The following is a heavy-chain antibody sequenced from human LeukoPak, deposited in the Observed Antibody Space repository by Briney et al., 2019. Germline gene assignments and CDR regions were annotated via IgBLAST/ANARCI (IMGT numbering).Heavy chain of an antibody. Sequence: SVKVSCKASGGTFSSYAISWVRQAPGQGLEWMGGIIPIFGTANYAQKFQGRVTITADESTSTAYMELSSLRSEDTAVYYCARGHYGSGSYYNNWFDPWGQGTLVTVSS. J-gene: IGHJ5*02. CDR2: IIPIFGTA. CDR1: GGTFSSYA. D-gene: IGHD3-10*01. V-gene: IGHV1-69*13. CDR3: ARGHYGSGSYYNNWFDP.